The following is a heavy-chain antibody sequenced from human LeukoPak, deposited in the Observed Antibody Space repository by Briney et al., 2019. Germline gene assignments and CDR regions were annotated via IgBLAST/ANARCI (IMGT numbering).Heavy chain of an antibody. CDR1: GFTFSSYW. CDR2: INSDGSTT. J-gene: IGHJ4*02. Sequence: SGGSLRLSCADSGFTFSSYWMHWVRQAPGKGLVWISRINSDGSTTNYADSVKGRFTISRDNAKNTLYLQMNRLRAEDTAMYYCARGSAVTGVHWGQGTLVTVSS. D-gene: IGHD1-14*01. CDR3: ARGSAVTGVH. V-gene: IGHV3-74*01.